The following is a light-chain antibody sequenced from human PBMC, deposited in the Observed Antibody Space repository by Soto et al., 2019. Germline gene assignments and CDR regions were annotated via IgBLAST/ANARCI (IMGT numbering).Light chain of an antibody. Sequence: EIVMTQSPATLSVSPGERATLSCRASQSVSSNLAWYQQKPGQAPRLLIYGASTRATGIPARFSGSGSGTEFTLTISSLQYEDFEVYYCQQYNNWRPAFGQGTKVDIK. J-gene: IGKJ1*01. CDR1: QSVSSN. CDR2: GAS. V-gene: IGKV3-15*01. CDR3: QQYNNWRPA.